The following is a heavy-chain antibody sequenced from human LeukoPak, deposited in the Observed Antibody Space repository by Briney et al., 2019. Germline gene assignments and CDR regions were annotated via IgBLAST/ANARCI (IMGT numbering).Heavy chain of an antibody. CDR1: GFTVRNNY. J-gene: IGHJ4*02. CDR3: ARTSKEYYFDY. D-gene: IGHD3-10*01. V-gene: IGHV3-66*01. CDR2: IYSGGST. Sequence: PGGSLRLSCAASGFTVRNNYMSWVRQAPGKGLEWVSVIYSGGSTYYADSVKGRFTISRDNSKNTLYLQMNSLRAEDTAVYYCARTSKEYYFDYWGQGTLVTVSS.